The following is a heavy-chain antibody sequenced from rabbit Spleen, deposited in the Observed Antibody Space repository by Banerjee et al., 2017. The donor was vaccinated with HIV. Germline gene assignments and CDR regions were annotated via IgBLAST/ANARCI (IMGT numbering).Heavy chain of an antibody. CDR3: ARDLMVPYGGYNYSLGAFDP. V-gene: IGHV1S47*01. CDR2: IYPDYGTT. Sequence: QEQLVESGGGLVQPGGSLKLSCKASGMDFSGAGISWVRQTPGKGLEWIAYIYPDYGTTYYASWVNGRFTISLDNAQNTVFLQMTSLTAADTATYFCARDLMVPYGGYNYSLGAFDPWGPGTLVTVS. CDR1: GMDFSGAG. D-gene: IGHD8-1*01. J-gene: IGHJ2*01.